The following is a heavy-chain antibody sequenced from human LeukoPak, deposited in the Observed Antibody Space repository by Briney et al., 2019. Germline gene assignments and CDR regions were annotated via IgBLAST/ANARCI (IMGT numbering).Heavy chain of an antibody. J-gene: IGHJ4*02. V-gene: IGHV1-69*13. Sequence: SVKVSCKASGYPFTSYGINWVRQTPGQGLEWMGGIIPIFGTAIYAQNFQGRLTLTADESPTTVYMELSSLRSEDTALYYCARVDTSGYSMYYFDYWGQGTLVTVSS. CDR2: IIPIFGTA. CDR1: GYPFTSYG. D-gene: IGHD3-22*01. CDR3: ARVDTSGYSMYYFDY.